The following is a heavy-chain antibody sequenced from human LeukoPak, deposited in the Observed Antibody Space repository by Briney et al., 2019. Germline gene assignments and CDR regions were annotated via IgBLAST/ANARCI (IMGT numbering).Heavy chain of an antibody. D-gene: IGHD6-6*01. CDR2: IHYNGNA. J-gene: IGHJ5*02. Sequence: SETLSLACSVSGGSISSGRYYWAWIRQPPGKGLEWIASIHYNGNAFYNPSLKSRVTISIDTSENQFSLKVKSLTAADTAVYFCAITPRPKNIFDPWGQGTLVTVSS. CDR1: GGSISSGRYY. CDR3: AITPRPKNIFDP. V-gene: IGHV4-39*07.